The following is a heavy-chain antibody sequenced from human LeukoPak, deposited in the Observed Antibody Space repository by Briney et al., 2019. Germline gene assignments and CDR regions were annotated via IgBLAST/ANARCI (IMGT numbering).Heavy chain of an antibody. CDR1: GFSFKDYG. Sequence: GGSLRLSCAATGFSFKDYGMHWVRHPPGKGLEWVSAINWNGGGTGYADSVKGRFTISRDNAKNSLYLQLSSLRPEDTALYYCAKHLTATNTYIFFGLDVWGQRTSVTVSS. V-gene: IGHV3-9*01. D-gene: IGHD1-26*01. J-gene: IGHJ6*02. CDR2: INWNGGGT. CDR3: AKHLTATNTYIFFGLDV.